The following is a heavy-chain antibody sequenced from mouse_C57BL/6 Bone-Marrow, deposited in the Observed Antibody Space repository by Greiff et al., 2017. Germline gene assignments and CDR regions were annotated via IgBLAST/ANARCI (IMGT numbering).Heavy chain of an antibody. Sequence: EVQLQESGPGLVKPSQSLSLTCSVTGYSITSGYYWNWIRQFPGNKLEWLGYISYDGSNNYNPSLKNRIPFTRDTSKNQFFLKLNSVTTEDTATYYCARGGYQYYFDYWGQGTTLTVSS. J-gene: IGHJ2*01. D-gene: IGHD2-2*01. CDR2: ISYDGSN. V-gene: IGHV3-6*01. CDR3: ARGGYQYYFDY. CDR1: GYSITSGYY.